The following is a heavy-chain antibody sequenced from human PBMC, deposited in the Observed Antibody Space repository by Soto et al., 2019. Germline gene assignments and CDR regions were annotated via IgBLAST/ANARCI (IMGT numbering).Heavy chain of an antibody. Sequence: VQVLESGGDLVQPGGSLRLSCAASGFTFNSYAMSWVRQAPGKGLEWLSSVSAGGDMTYYSDSVKGRFTISRDNSNNALFLQMNSLRIEDTALYYCARGDRGGSGSPASYYYSGLDVWGQGTTVTVS. J-gene: IGHJ6*02. CDR2: VSAGGDMT. CDR1: GFTFNSYA. V-gene: IGHV3-23*01. CDR3: ARGDRGGSGSPASYYYSGLDV. D-gene: IGHD3-10*01.